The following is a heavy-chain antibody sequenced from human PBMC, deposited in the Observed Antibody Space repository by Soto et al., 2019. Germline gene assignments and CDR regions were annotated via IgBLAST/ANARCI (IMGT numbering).Heavy chain of an antibody. CDR3: ASSAQKLEIRADY. Sequence: GGSLRISCAASGFTLSYYYVSGIRQAPGKGLEWVSYISSSGSTIYYADSVKGRFTISRDNAKNSLYLQMNSLRAEDTAVYYCASSAQKLEIRADYWGQGTLVTVSS. CDR1: GFTLSYYY. CDR2: ISSSGSTI. D-gene: IGHD1-7*01. J-gene: IGHJ4*02. V-gene: IGHV3-11*01.